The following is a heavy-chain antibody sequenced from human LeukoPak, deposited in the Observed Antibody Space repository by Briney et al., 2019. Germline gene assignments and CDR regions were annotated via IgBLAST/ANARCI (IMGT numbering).Heavy chain of an antibody. V-gene: IGHV1-8*01. CDR3: ARGRRRDGLTGLDY. CDR1: GYTFTSYD. J-gene: IGHJ4*02. D-gene: IGHD5-24*01. CDR2: MNPNSGNT. Sequence: GASVKVSCKASGYTFTSYDINWVRQATGQGLEWMGWMNPNSGNTGYAQKFQGRVTMTRNTSISTAYMELSSLRSEDTAVYYCARGRRRDGLTGLDYWGQGTLVTVSS.